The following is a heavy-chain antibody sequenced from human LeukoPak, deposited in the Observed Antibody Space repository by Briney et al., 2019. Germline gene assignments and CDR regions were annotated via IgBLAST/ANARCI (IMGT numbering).Heavy chain of an antibody. D-gene: IGHD6-13*01. J-gene: IGHJ6*02. CDR2: IIPIFGTA. CDR1: GGTFSSYA. CDR3: ARDLHGYSSN. V-gene: IGHV1-69*05. Sequence: SVKVSCKASGGTFSSYAISWVRQAPGQGLEWMGGIIPIFGTANYAQKFQGRVTITTDESTSTAYMELRSLRSDDTAVYYCARDLHGYSSNWGQGTTVTVSS.